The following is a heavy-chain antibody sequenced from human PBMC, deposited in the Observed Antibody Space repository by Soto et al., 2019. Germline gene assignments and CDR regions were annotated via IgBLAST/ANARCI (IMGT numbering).Heavy chain of an antibody. CDR3: TTDSLFTGQLVRMDN. D-gene: IGHD3-9*01. CDR1: GFTFSDAW. V-gene: IGHV3-15*07. J-gene: IGHJ4*01. Sequence: GVLRLSCAASGFTFSDAWINWVRQDPGKGLEWVGRIKSKIDGGTTDFAAPVKGRFAISRDDSRDMVYMEMYSLKTDDTAVYYCTTDSLFTGQLVRMDNWGHGTLVTVSS. CDR2: IKSKIDGGTT.